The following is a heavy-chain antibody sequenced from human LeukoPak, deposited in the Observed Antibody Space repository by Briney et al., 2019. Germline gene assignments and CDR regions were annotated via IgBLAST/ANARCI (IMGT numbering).Heavy chain of an antibody. V-gene: IGHV3-30*02. J-gene: IGHJ4*02. CDR1: GFTFSIYG. Sequence: GGSLRLSCAASGFTFSIYGMRWVRQAPGKGREWVAVILYDGSNKYYADSVKGRFTISRDNAKNTRYLQRNSLRAEDTAVYYCANDMTLVAGTHYYFDYWGQGTLVTVSS. CDR3: ANDMTLVAGTHYYFDY. CDR2: ILYDGSNK. D-gene: IGHD6-19*01.